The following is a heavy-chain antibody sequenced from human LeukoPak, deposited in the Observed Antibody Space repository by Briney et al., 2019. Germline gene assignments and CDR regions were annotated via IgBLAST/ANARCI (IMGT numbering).Heavy chain of an antibody. Sequence: GASVKVSCKASGYAFTSYYMHWVRQAPGQGLEWMGIINPSGGDTSYAQKFQGRVTMTRDTSTSTVYMELSSLRPEDTAVYYCASHIIKGCSSTSCSTPSPTDVWGQGTTVTVSS. CDR2: INPSGGDT. V-gene: IGHV1-46*01. J-gene: IGHJ6*02. CDR3: ASHIIKGCSSTSCSTPSPTDV. D-gene: IGHD2-2*02. CDR1: GYAFTSYY.